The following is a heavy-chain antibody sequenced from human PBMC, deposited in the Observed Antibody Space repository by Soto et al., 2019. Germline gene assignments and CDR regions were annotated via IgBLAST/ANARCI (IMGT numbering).Heavy chain of an antibody. V-gene: IGHV4-31*03. CDR3: ARAVGVVAATRVFDAFDS. D-gene: IGHD2-15*01. CDR2: IYYSGST. J-gene: IGHJ3*02. CDR1: GGSISSGGYY. Sequence: PSETLSLTCTVSGGSISSGGYYWSWIRQHPGKGLEWIGYIYYSGSTYYNPSLKSRVTISVDTSKNQFSLKLSSVTAADTAVYYCARAVGVVAATRVFDAFDSWGQGTMVTVAS.